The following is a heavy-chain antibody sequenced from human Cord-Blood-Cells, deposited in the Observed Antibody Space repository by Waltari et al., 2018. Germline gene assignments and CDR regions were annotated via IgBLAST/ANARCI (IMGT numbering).Heavy chain of an antibody. CDR2: ISSSSSTI. V-gene: IGHV3-48*01. D-gene: IGHD3-22*01. Sequence: EVQLVESGGGLVQPGGSLRLSCAASGFTFSSYSMNWVRQAPGKGLEWVSYISSSSSTIYYADSVKGRFTISRDNAKNSLYLQMNSLRAEDTAVYYCARNDYYDSSGYYLDAFDIWGQRTMVTVSS. J-gene: IGHJ3*02. CDR3: ARNDYYDSSGYYLDAFDI. CDR1: GFTFSSYS.